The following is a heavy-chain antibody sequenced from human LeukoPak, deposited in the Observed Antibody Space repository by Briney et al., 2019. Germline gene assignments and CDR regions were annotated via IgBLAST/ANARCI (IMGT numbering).Heavy chain of an antibody. CDR1: GFTFSSYA. CDR3: ARFARLNEQGIVVVPAVPGRYYYYGMDV. V-gene: IGHV3-23*01. Sequence: GGSLRLSCAASGFTFSSYAMSWVRQAPGKGLEWVSAISGSGDSIYYADSVKGRFTISRDSSKNTLYLQMNSLRAEDTAVYHCARFARLNEQGIVVVPAVPGRYYYYGMDVWGQGTTVTVSS. J-gene: IGHJ6*02. D-gene: IGHD2-2*01. CDR2: ISGSGDSI.